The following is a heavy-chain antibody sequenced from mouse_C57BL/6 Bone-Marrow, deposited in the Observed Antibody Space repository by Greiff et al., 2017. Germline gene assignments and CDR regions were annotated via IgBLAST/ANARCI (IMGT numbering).Heavy chain of an antibody. CDR1: GYTFTDYE. CDR3: TSRYYGSSYYFDY. CDR2: IDPETGGT. Sequence: VQLQQSGAELVRPGASVTLSCKASGYTFTDYEMHWVKQTPVHGLEWIGAIDPETGGTAYNQKFKGKAILTADKSSSTAYMELRSLTSEDSAVYYWTSRYYGSSYYFDYWGQGTTLTVSS. D-gene: IGHD1-1*01. V-gene: IGHV1-15*01. J-gene: IGHJ2*01.